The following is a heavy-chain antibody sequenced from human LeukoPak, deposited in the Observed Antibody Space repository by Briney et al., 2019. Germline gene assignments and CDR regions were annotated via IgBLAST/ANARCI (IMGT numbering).Heavy chain of an antibody. D-gene: IGHD3-22*01. CDR2: ISGSGGNT. Sequence: GGSLRLSCAASGFTFSSYAMSWVRQAPGKGLEWVSVISGSGGNTYYADSVKGRFTISRDNSKNTLYLQMNSLRAEDTAVYYCAKDSSLRHYYDSSGYPDYWGQGTLVTVSS. V-gene: IGHV3-23*01. J-gene: IGHJ4*02. CDR1: GFTFSSYA. CDR3: AKDSSLRHYYDSSGYPDY.